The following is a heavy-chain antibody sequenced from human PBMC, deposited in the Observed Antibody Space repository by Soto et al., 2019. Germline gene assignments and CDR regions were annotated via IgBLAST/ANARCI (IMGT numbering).Heavy chain of an antibody. V-gene: IGHV3-7*01. CDR3: ATEGFRGYCSGGSCRRNDY. CDR1: GFTFSTYW. D-gene: IGHD2-15*01. CDR2: IKEDGGGQ. Sequence: VQLVESGGGLVQPGGSLRLSCAASGFTFSTYWMTWVRQAPGKGLEWVASIKEDGGGQFYVDFVKGRFTISRDNAKNSLFLQMNSLRAEDTAVFYCATEGFRGYCSGGSCRRNDYWGQGALVKVSS. J-gene: IGHJ4*02.